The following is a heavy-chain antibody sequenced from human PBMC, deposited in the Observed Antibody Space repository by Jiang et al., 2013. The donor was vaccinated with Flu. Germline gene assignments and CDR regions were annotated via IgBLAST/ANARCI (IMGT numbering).Heavy chain of an antibody. J-gene: IGHJ4*02. CDR1: GFSLSNARMG. CDR2: IFSNDEK. V-gene: IGHV2-26*01. CDR3: NVEWLGGSGFFDY. D-gene: IGHD6-19*01. Sequence: KPTQTLTLTCTVSGFSLSNARMGVSWIRQPPGKALEWLAHIFSNDEKSYSTSLKSRLTISKDTSKSQVVLTMTNMDPVDTATYYCNVEWLGGSGFFDYWGQGTLVTVSS.